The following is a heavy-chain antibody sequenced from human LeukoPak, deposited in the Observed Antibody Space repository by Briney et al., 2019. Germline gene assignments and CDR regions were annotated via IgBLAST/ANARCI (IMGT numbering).Heavy chain of an antibody. J-gene: IGHJ4*02. CDR3: AKDGGDGYNSEDYFDY. CDR2: ITSSSSYT. CDR1: GFTFSTYW. D-gene: IGHD5-24*01. V-gene: IGHV3-21*04. Sequence: TGGSLRLSCAASGFTFSTYWMSWVRQAPGKGLGWVSSITSSSSYTFYADSVKGRFTISRDNAKSSLYLQMNSLRAEDMALYYCAKDGGDGYNSEDYFDYWGEGTLVTVSS.